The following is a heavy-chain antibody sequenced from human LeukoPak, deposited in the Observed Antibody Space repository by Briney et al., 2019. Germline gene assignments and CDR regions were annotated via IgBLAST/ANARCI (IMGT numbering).Heavy chain of an antibody. CDR3: ARETSQKGAHYMDV. D-gene: IGHD3-16*01. Sequence: SETLSLTCTVSGGSISSYYWSWMRQPPGKGLKWIGNIYYSGYTTYSPSLRSRVTISVDTSKNQFSLKLSSVTAADTAVYYCARETSQKGAHYMDVWGKGTTITISS. V-gene: IGHV4-59*01. CDR1: GGSISSYY. J-gene: IGHJ6*03. CDR2: IYYSGYT.